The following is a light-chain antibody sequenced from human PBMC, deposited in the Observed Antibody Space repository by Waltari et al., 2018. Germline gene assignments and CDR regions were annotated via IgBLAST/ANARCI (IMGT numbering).Light chain of an antibody. Sequence: QSMLTQPPSASGSPGQRVTISCSGGRSNIGSNALNWYQQLPGTAPKLLIFSHVLRPSGVPDRCSGSRSGTSAALAMRGLQSEDEADYYCSAWDDSRQVVLFGGWTKLTVL. CDR1: RSNIGSNA. J-gene: IGLJ2*01. V-gene: IGLV1-44*01. CDR3: SAWDDSRQVVL. CDR2: SHV.